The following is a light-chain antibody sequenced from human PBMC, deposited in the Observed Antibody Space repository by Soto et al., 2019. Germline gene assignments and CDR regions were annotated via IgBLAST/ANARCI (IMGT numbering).Light chain of an antibody. J-gene: IGKJ2*01. CDR1: QSISSY. CDR2: AAS. V-gene: IGKV1-39*01. CDR3: HQSYSTPV. Sequence: DLQMTQSPSSLSASVGDRVTITCRASQSISSYLNWYQQKPGKAPKLLIYAASRLQSGVPSRFSGSGSGTDFTLTISSLQPEDFATYYCHQSYSTPVFGQGTKLEIK.